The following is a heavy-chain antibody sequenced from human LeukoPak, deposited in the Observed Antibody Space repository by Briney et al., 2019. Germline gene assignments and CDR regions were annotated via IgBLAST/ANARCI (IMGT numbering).Heavy chain of an antibody. D-gene: IGHD2-2*01. CDR1: GFTFSSYA. CDR3: ATSVVPGGIPVGLKYYYYGMDV. J-gene: IGHJ6*01. Sequence: GASLRLSCAASGFTFSSYAMSWVRQAPGKGLEWVSGISGSGGSTYYADSVKGRLTISRDNSKNTVYLQMNSLRAEDTAAYYCATSVVPGGIPVGLKYYYYGMDVWGQGTTVTVSS. CDR2: ISGSGGST. V-gene: IGHV3-23*01.